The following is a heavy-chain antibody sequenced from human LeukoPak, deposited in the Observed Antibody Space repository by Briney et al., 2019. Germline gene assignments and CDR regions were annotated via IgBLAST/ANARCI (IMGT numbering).Heavy chain of an antibody. CDR2: ISYDGNNK. V-gene: IGHV3-30*18. J-gene: IGHJ6*03. CDR3: ANARIYNYYMDV. CDR1: GFTFSSYG. Sequence: GGSLRLSCAASGFTFSSYGMHWVRQAPGKGLEWVAVISYDGNNKYYADSVKGQFTISRDNSKNTLYLQMNNLRAEDTAVYYCANARIYNYYMDVWGKGTTVTVSS.